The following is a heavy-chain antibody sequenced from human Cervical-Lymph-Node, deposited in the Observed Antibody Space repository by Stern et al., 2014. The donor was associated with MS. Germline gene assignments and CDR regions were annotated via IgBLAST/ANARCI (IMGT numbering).Heavy chain of an antibody. CDR3: ARQSFGDLFDY. Sequence: QLQESGPGLVKPSETLSLTCGVSGGSVSSSVYYWSWIRQPPGKGLEWIGSIHYSGSTYYKASLQSRVPVSVATPKTDFPLTLSLVTAADTALYFCARQSFGDLFDYWGQGTLVTVSS. CDR1: GGSVSSSVYY. D-gene: IGHD4-17*01. V-gene: IGHV4-39*01. J-gene: IGHJ4*02. CDR2: IHYSGST.